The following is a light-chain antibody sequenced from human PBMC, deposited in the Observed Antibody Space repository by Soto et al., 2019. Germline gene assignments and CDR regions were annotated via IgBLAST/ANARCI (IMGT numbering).Light chain of an antibody. Sequence: DDVMKQSPLSLSVSLAQTAWMACRSSQSPLYSDGNTYLTWFQQRPGQSPGRLIYRVSARDSGVPDRFSGSGSGTDFTLKISSVEDEDVGVYYCMQVAHAPRTFGQAPRVHIK. V-gene: IGKV2-30*01. J-gene: IGKJ1*01. CDR1: QSPLYSDGNTY. CDR2: RVS. CDR3: MQVAHAPRT.